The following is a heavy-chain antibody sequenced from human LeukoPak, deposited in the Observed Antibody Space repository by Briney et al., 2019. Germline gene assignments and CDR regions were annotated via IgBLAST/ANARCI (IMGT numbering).Heavy chain of an antibody. CDR1: GFTFSNAW. CDR3: ARDSYGSPDY. V-gene: IGHV3-48*02. D-gene: IGHD2-15*01. J-gene: IGHJ4*02. Sequence: GSLRLSCATSGFTFSNAWMNWVRQAPGKGLEWVSYITSKNNGMYYADSVKGRFTISRDNAKNSLDLQMNSLRDEDTAVYYCARDSYGSPDYWGQGTLVTVSS. CDR2: ITSKNNGM.